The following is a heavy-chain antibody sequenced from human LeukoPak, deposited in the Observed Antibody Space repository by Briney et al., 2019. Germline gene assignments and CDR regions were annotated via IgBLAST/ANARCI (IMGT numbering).Heavy chain of an antibody. CDR2: ITSGSGSNV. Sequence: GGSLRLSCAASGFTFSSHAMSWVRQAPGKGLEWVSAITSGSGSNVYYKDALKGRFTISRDNSKNPLYLQMNSLRAEDTAVYYCARHGSWSFDYWGQGTLVTVSA. CDR1: GFTFSSHA. V-gene: IGHV3-23*01. CDR3: ARHGSWSFDY. D-gene: IGHD6-13*01. J-gene: IGHJ4*02.